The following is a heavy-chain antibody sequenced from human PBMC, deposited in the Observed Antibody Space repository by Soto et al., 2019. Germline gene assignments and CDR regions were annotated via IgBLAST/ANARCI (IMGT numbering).Heavy chain of an antibody. CDR3: AKAYFMKTTGDSFDF. J-gene: IGHJ4*02. V-gene: IGHV3-30*04. CDR2: ILYDGVDK. D-gene: IGHD4-17*01. Sequence: PWGSLRLSCAASGFKFMNYVFHWVRQAAGKGLEWVAVILYDGVDKYYVDSVQGRFTISRDNPKNTLYLQMNSLTADDTAVYYCAKAYFMKTTGDSFDFWGQGTLVTVSS. CDR1: GFKFMNYV.